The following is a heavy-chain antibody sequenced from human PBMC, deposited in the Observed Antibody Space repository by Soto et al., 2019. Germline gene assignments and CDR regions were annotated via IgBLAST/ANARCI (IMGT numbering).Heavy chain of an antibody. CDR3: ARTQRGRDYYYYGMDV. CDR1: GGTFSSYA. CDR2: IIPIFGTT. J-gene: IGHJ6*02. V-gene: IGHV1-69*13. D-gene: IGHD2-15*01. Sequence: ASVKVSCKASGGTFSSYAISWVRQAPGRGLEWMGGIIPIFGTTNYAQKFQGRVTITADESTSTAYMGLSSLRSEDTAVYYCARTQRGRDYYYYGMDVWGQGTTVTVSS.